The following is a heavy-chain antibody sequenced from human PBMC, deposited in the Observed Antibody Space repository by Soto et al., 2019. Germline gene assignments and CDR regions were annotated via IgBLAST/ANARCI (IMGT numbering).Heavy chain of an antibody. CDR2: IIPIFGTA. J-gene: IGHJ4*02. D-gene: IGHD6-25*01. Sequence: SVKVSCKDSGGTFSSYAISWVRQAPGQGLEWMGVIIPIFGTANYAQKFQGRVTITADESTSTAYMELSSLRSEDTAVYYCARDHRAAGYYFDYWGQGTLVTVSS. V-gene: IGHV1-69*13. CDR1: GGTFSSYA. CDR3: ARDHRAAGYYFDY.